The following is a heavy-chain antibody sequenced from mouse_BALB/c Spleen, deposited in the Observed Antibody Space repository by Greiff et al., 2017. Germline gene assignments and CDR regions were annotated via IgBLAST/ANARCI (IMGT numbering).Heavy chain of an antibody. D-gene: IGHD1-1*01. CDR1: GYTFTDYA. CDR3: ARRAGSSYAWFAY. V-gene: IGHV1S137*01. CDR2: ISTYYGDA. Sequence: VQLQQSGAELVRPGVSVKISCKGSGYTFTDYAMHWVKQSHAKSLEWIGVISTYYGDASYNQKFKGKATMTVDKSSSTAYMELARLTSEDSAIYYCARRAGSSYAWFAYWGQGTLVTVSA. J-gene: IGHJ3*01.